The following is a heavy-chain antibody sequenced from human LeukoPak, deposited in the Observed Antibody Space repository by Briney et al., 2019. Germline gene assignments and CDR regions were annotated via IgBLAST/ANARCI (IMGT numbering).Heavy chain of an antibody. CDR2: IYHSGST. CDR1: GGSISSYS. CDR3: ARGEYSSGWYSFQAFVI. J-gene: IGHJ3*02. V-gene: IGHV4-30-2*01. Sequence: SETLSLTCTVSGGSISSYSWSWIRQPPGKGLEWIGYIYHSGSTYYNPSLKSRVTISVDRSKNQFSLKLSSVTAADTAVYYCARGEYSSGWYSFQAFVIWGQGTMVTVSS. D-gene: IGHD6-19*01.